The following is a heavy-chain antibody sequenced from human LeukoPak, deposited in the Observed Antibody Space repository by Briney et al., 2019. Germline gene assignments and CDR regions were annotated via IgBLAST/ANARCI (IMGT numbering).Heavy chain of an antibody. CDR1: GGTFSSYT. Sequence: ASVKVSCKASGGTFSSYTISWVRQARGQGLEWMGRIIPIFGTANYAQKFQGRVTITTDESTSTAYMELSSLRSEDTAVYYCARDGYNLGDAFDIWGQGTMVTVSS. D-gene: IGHD5-24*01. CDR2: IIPIFGTA. J-gene: IGHJ3*02. V-gene: IGHV1-69*05. CDR3: ARDGYNLGDAFDI.